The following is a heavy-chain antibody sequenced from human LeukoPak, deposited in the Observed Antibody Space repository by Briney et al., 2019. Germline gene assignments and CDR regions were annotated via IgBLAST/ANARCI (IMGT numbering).Heavy chain of an antibody. D-gene: IGHD3-22*01. CDR2: ISSSSSTI. V-gene: IGHV3-48*01. J-gene: IGHJ4*02. Sequence: GGSPRLSCEASGFTFSSYSMNWVRQAPGKGLEWVSYISSSSSTIYYADSVKGRFTISRDNAKNSLYLQMNSLRAEDTAVYYCAVVVVINYWGQGTLVTVSS. CDR3: AVVVVINY. CDR1: GFTFSSYS.